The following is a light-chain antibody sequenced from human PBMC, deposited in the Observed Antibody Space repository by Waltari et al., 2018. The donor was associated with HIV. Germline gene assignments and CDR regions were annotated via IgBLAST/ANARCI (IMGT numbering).Light chain of an antibody. CDR2: DTS. V-gene: IGLV7-46*01. J-gene: IGLJ2*01. CDR1: IGAVPRGTY. CDR3: LLSYSGAVV. Sequence: QAVVTPAPSLTVSPGGTVTLPCGPSIGAVPRGTYPHWLQQKPGQAPRTLLYDTSNQPSWTPARFSGSLLGGKAALTLSGAQPEDEADYYCLLSYSGAVVFGGGTKLTVL.